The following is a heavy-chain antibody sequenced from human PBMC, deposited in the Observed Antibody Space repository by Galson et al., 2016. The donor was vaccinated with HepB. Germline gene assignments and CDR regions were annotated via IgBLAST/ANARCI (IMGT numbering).Heavy chain of an antibody. Sequence: YWNWIRQHPGKGLEWIGYIYYGGSTYYNPSLESRVAISVDTSKNQFSRKLRSVTAADTAVYYCATTLPAVITQDDYYYGMAVWGQGTTVTVSS. CDR2: IYYGGST. CDR1: Y. CDR3: ATTLPAVITQDDYYYGMAV. V-gene: IGHV4-31*02. D-gene: IGHD4-11*01. J-gene: IGHJ6*02.